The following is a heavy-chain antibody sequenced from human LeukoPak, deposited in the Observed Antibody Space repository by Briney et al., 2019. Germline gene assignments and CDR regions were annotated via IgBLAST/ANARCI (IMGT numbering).Heavy chain of an antibody. J-gene: IGHJ4*02. CDR3: ARGGWGTAIDY. Sequence: GGSLRLSCAASGFTFSSYWMHWVRQAPGKGLGWVSYISGDGSSTTYADSVKGRFTISRDNAKNTLDLQMNSLRAEDTAVYYCARGGWGTAIDYWAQGTLVTVSS. CDR1: GFTFSSYW. CDR2: ISGDGSST. D-gene: IGHD1-7*01. V-gene: IGHV3-74*01.